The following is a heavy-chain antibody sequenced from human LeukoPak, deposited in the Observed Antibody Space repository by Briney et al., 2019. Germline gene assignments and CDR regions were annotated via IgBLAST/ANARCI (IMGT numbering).Heavy chain of an antibody. CDR2: INHSGST. CDR1: GGSFSGYY. D-gene: IGHD3-9*01. J-gene: IGHJ6*02. CDR3: ARQDRKDILTGYYYYYYGMDV. Sequence: SETLSPTCAVYGGSFSGYYWSWIRQPPGKGLEWIGEINHSGSTNYNPSLKSRVTISVDTSKNQFSLKLSSVTAADTAVYYCARQDRKDILTGYYYYYYGMDVWGQGTTVTVSS. V-gene: IGHV4-34*01.